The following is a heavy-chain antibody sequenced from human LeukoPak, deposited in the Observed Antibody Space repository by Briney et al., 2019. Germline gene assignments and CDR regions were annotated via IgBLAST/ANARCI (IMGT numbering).Heavy chain of an antibody. J-gene: IGHJ4*02. CDR1: GDSISSTGC. CDR3: AKNGGNSDLEY. V-gene: IGHV4-4*02. D-gene: IGHD4-23*01. CDR2: VYHSGAT. Sequence: SGTLSLTCTVSGDSISSTGCWTWVRQPPGEGLEWIGEVYHSGATNYNPPLKSRVTMSVDKSKNQFSLKVNSVTAADTAVYYCAKNGGNSDLEYWGQGTLVTVSS.